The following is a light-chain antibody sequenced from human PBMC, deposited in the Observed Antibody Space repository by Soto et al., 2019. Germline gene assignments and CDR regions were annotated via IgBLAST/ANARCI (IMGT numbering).Light chain of an antibody. CDR3: QQRSYWWT. V-gene: IGKV3-11*01. CDR2: DAS. J-gene: IGKJ1*01. CDR1: QSISNY. Sequence: DIVLTQSPVTLSLSPGERATISCRASQSISNYLAWYQQKPGQAPRLLIYDASNRATGIPARFSGSGSGTDFTLTISSLEPEDFVVYYCQQRSYWWTFGQGTKVEIK.